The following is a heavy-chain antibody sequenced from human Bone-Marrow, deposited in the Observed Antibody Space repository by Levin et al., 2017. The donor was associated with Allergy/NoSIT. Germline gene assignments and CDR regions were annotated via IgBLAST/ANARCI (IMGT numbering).Heavy chain of an antibody. J-gene: IGHJ4*01. D-gene: IGHD2-21*01. CDR2: IYSGGST. Sequence: QSGGSLRLSCVASGFTVSSNYMSWVRQAPGKGFEWVSVIYSGGSTDYADSVKGRFTISRDNSKNTLYLQMSSLRAEDTAVYFCARKHMYGLDWGHGTLVTVSS. CDR3: ARKHMYGLD. CDR1: GFTVSSNY. V-gene: IGHV3-53*01.